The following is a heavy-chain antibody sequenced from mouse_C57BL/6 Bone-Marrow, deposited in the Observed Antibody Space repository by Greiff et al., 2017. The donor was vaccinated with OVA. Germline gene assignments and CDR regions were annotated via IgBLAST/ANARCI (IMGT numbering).Heavy chain of an antibody. CDR3: ASYDGDFLYAMDY. V-gene: IGHV1-64*01. D-gene: IGHD2-3*01. J-gene: IGHJ4*01. Sequence: QVQLQQPGAELVKPGASVKLSCKASGYTFTSYWMHWVKQRPGQGLEWIGMIHPNSGSTNYNEKFKSKATLTVDKSSSTAYMQLSSLTSEDSAVYYCASYDGDFLYAMDYWGQGTSVTVSS. CDR2: IHPNSGST. CDR1: GYTFTSYW.